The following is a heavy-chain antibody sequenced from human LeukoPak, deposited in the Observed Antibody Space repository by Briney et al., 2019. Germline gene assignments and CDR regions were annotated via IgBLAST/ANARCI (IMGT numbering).Heavy chain of an antibody. CDR2: IRDYNGDT. D-gene: IGHD2-2*03. V-gene: IGHV1-18*01. Sequence: ASVKVSCKASGYTFTSYGISWVRQAPGQGLEWMGWIRDYNGDTNYAQKLQGRVTMTTDTSTSTAYMELRSLRSDDTAVYYCATGYCSSTNCRIDYWGQGTLVSVSS. J-gene: IGHJ4*02. CDR3: ATGYCSSTNCRIDY. CDR1: GYTFTSYG.